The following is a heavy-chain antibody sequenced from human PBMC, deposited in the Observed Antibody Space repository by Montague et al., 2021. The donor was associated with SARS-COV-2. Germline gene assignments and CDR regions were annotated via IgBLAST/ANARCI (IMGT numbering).Heavy chain of an antibody. CDR1: GGPFSGNY. V-gene: IGHV4-34*01. CDR2: INHYGST. J-gene: IGHJ4*02. Sequence: SETLSLTCAVYGGPFSGNYWSWIRQPPGKGLEWIGEINHYGSTNYNPSLKSRATMSVDTSKNQFSLKLSSVTAADTAVYFCARSRDWYLGNWGQGTLATVSS. CDR3: ARSRDWYLGN. D-gene: IGHD3-9*01.